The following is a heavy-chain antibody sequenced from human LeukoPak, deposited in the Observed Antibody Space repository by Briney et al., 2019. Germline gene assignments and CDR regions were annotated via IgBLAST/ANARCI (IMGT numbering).Heavy chain of an antibody. D-gene: IGHD3-22*01. V-gene: IGHV3-21*01. Sequence: PGGSLRLSCAASEFTFSSYSMNWVRQAPGKGLEWVSSISSSSSYIYYADSVKGRFTISRDNAKNSLYLQMNSLGAEDTAVYYCASGPPSDGRQVVVNDYWGQGTLVTVSS. CDR1: EFTFSSYS. CDR2: ISSSSSYI. CDR3: ASGPPSDGRQVVVNDY. J-gene: IGHJ4*02.